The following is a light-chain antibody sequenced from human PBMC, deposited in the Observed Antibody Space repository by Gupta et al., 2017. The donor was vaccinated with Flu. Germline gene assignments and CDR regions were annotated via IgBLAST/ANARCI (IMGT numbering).Light chain of an antibody. CDR1: QGISNY. V-gene: IGKV1-9*01. CDR2: TAS. Sequence: DRVTITGRASQGISNYLAWYQQEPGKAPKLLIYTASTLQSGVPSRFSGSGSGTEFTLTISSLQPEDFATYYCQQLNAYPPFTFGPGTKVDI. J-gene: IGKJ3*01. CDR3: QQLNAYPPFT.